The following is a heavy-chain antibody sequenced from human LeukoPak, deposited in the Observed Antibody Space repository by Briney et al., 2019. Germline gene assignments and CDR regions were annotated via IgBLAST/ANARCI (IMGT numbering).Heavy chain of an antibody. V-gene: IGHV4-59*08. CDR1: GGSISSYY. CDR2: IYYRGST. D-gene: IGHD6-19*01. CDR3: ASSVAVAGNNWFDP. J-gene: IGHJ5*02. Sequence: SETVSLTCTVSGGSISSYYCSWIRQPPGKGLEGIGYIYYRGSTNYNPSLKSRVTISVDTSKNQFSLKLSSVTAADTAVYYCASSVAVAGNNWFDPWGQGTLVTVSS.